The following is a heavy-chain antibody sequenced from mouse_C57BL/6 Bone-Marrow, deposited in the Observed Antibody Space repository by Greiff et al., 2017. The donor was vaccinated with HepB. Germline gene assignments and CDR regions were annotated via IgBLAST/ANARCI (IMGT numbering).Heavy chain of an antibody. CDR1: GYTFTSYW. Sequence: VQLQQPGAELVKPGASVKLSCKASGYTFTSYWMQWVKQRPGQGLEWIGEIDPSDSYTNYNQKFKGKAKLTVDTSSSTAYMQLSRLTSEDSAVYYCARRSITTSYFDYWGQGTTLTVSS. J-gene: IGHJ2*01. V-gene: IGHV1-50*01. CDR2: IDPSDSYT. CDR3: ARRSITTSYFDY. D-gene: IGHD2-4*01.